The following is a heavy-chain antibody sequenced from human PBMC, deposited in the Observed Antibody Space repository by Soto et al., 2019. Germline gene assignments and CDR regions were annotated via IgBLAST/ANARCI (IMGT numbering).Heavy chain of an antibody. CDR2: ISSSSGYI. Sequence: EVQLVESGGGLVKPGGSLRLSCAASGFTFSSYSMNWVRQAPGKGLEWVSSISSSSGYIYYADSVKGRFTISRDNAKNSLYLQMNSLRAEDTAVYYCARESLSSSADYWGQGTLVTVSS. V-gene: IGHV3-21*01. D-gene: IGHD6-6*01. CDR3: ARESLSSSADY. CDR1: GFTFSSYS. J-gene: IGHJ4*02.